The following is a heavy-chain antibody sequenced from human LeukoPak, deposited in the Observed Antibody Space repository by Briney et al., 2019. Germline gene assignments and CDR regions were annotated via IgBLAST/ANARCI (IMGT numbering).Heavy chain of an antibody. CDR2: ISSDGNDK. Sequence: PGGSLRLSCAASGVTFSSYGMHWVRQAPGKGLEWVALISSDGNDKLYGDSVKGRFTISRDDSKSTLYLQMNSLRAEDTAVYYCTTTVMRGNSGDDYDDWGQGTLVTVSS. J-gene: IGHJ1*01. D-gene: IGHD5-12*01. CDR3: TTTVMRGNSGDDYDD. CDR1: GVTFSSYG. V-gene: IGHV3-30*03.